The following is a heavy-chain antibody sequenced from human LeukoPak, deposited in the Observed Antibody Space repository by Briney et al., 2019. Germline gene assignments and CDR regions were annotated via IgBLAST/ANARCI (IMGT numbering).Heavy chain of an antibody. CDR1: GDSISSSNW. CDR3: ARDKRLLVRWGFDP. J-gene: IGHJ5*02. V-gene: IGHV4-4*02. Sequence: SETLSLTCTVSGDSISSSNWWSWVRQPPGKGLGWIGEIYHSGSTNYNPSLKSRVTISVDKSKNQFSLKLSSVTAADTAVYYCARDKRLLVRWGFDPWGQGTLVTVSS. D-gene: IGHD3-10*01. CDR2: IYHSGST.